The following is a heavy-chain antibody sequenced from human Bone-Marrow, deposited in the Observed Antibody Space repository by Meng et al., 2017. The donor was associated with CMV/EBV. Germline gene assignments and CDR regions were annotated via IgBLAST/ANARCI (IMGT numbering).Heavy chain of an antibody. CDR3: VQEVRWRQLGY. J-gene: IGHJ4*02. V-gene: IGHV2-5*01. CDR1: GFSLSTSEVG. Sequence: SGPTLVKPTQTLTLTCTFSGFSLSTSEVGVGWIRQSPGKALEWLALIYWTDDKRYSSSLKRRLTITRDTSRNQVVLTMTNMDPVDTATYYCVQEVRWRQLGYWGQGTLVTVSS. D-gene: IGHD5-24*01. CDR2: IYWTDDK.